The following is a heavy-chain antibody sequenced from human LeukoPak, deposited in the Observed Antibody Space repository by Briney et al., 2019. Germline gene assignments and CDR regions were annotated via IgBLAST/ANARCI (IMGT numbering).Heavy chain of an antibody. V-gene: IGHV3-7*01. CDR1: GSTSGTYW. CDR2: IKQDGSEK. Sequence: PGGSLRLSCAASGSTSGTYWMSWVRQAPGKGLEWVANIKQDGSEKYYVDSVRGRFTISRDNAKNSLYLQMNSLRAEDTAVYYCARDRGSSGWYEFDYWGQGTLVTVSS. CDR3: ARDRGSSGWYEFDY. J-gene: IGHJ4*02. D-gene: IGHD6-19*01.